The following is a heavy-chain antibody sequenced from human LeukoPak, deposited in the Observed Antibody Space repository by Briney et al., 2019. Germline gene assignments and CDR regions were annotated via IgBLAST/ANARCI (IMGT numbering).Heavy chain of an antibody. V-gene: IGHV3-21*04. D-gene: IGHD5-12*01. CDR1: GFIFSIYN. CDR2: INTRSSSS. CDR3: ARDRISGRGYNGFLDY. Sequence: PGGSLRLSCAASGFIFSIYNMNWVRQAPGKGLEWVSSINTRSSSSYYADSVKGRFTISRDNAENSLDLQMNSLRAEDTAVYYCARDRISGRGYNGFLDYWGQGTLVTVSS. J-gene: IGHJ4*02.